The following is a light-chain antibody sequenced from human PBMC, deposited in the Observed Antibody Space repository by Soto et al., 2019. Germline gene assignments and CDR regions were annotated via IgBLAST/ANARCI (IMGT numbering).Light chain of an antibody. CDR2: DVS. V-gene: IGLV2-11*01. CDR1: SSDVGGYNY. J-gene: IGLJ3*02. Sequence: QSALTQPRSVSGSPGQSVTISCTGTSSDVGGYNYVSWYQQHPGKAPKLMIYDVSKRPSGVPDRFSGSKSGKTASLTISGLQAEDEADYYCCSYAGSYTFGVFGGGTKVTVL. CDR3: CSYAGSYTFGV.